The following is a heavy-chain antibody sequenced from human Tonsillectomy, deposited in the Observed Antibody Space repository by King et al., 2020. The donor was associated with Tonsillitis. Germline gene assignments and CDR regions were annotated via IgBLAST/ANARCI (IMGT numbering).Heavy chain of an antibody. Sequence: ITLKESGPTLVKPTQTLTLTCSFSGFSVSSSGVGVAWIRQPPGKALEWLAYIYWNDDKRYNPSLRSRLTIIKDTSKNQVILTMINMDPVDTATYFCAHIMRVLLAPFHFWGQGTLVSVSS. CDR3: AHIMRVLLAPFHF. CDR2: IYWNDDK. V-gene: IGHV2-5*01. CDR1: GFSVSSSGVG. D-gene: IGHD2/OR15-2a*01. J-gene: IGHJ4*02.